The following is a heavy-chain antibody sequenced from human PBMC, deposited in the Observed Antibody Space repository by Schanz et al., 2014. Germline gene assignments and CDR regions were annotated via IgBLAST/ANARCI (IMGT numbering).Heavy chain of an antibody. CDR1: GFTFSRYG. J-gene: IGHJ4*02. V-gene: IGHV3-33*01. CDR2: TRCDGNNK. D-gene: IGHD2-21*01. Sequence: QVQLVESGGGVVQPGRSLRLSCAASGFTFSRYGMHWVRQAPGKGLEWVAATRCDGNNKYYVDSVKGRFTISRDNSKNTLYLQVNSLRAEDTAVYYCARDLLECGAECYSVEVFEFWGQGTLVIVSS. CDR3: ARDLLECGAECYSVEVFEF.